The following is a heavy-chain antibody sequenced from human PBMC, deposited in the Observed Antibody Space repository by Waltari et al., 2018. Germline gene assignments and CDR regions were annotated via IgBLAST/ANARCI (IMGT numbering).Heavy chain of an antibody. CDR3: ATLPTLGIAAAGNNY. CDR1: GYTFTGYY. V-gene: IGHV1-2*02. CDR2: INPNSGGT. D-gene: IGHD6-13*01. Sequence: QVQLVQSGAEVKKPGASVKVSCKASGYTFTGYYMHWVRQAPGQGLEWMGWINPNSGGTNYAQKFQGRVTMTRDTSISTAYMELSRLRSDDTAVYYCATLPTLGIAAAGNNYWGQGTLVTVSS. J-gene: IGHJ4*02.